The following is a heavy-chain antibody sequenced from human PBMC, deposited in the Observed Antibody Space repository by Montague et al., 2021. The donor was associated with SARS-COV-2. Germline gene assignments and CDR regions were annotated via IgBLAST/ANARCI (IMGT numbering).Heavy chain of an antibody. CDR2: INHGGIT. Sequence: SDTLSLTCAVYGGSFSGYHWNWIRQPPGKGLEWIGEINHGGITNYNPSLKSRLTISADTSKNQFSLKLTSVAAADTAVYYCARLRDGVVPSPILGVGPYYSYYFIDVWGKGTTVTVSS. CDR3: ARLRDGVVPSPILGVGPYYSYYFIDV. CDR1: GGSFSGYH. D-gene: IGHD3-10*01. J-gene: IGHJ6*03. V-gene: IGHV4-34*01.